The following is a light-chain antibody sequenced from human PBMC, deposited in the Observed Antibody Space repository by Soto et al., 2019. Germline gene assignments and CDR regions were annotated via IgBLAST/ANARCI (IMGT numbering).Light chain of an antibody. J-gene: IGKJ4*01. CDR1: QSVNSN. CDR3: QQYNNWPLT. V-gene: IGKV3-15*01. Sequence: ETVMTQSPATLSVSPGERATLSCRASQSVNSNLAWYQQKLGQAPRVLIYGASTRATGIPARFSGSGSGTEFILTISSLQSEDFAVYYCQQYNNWPLTFGGGTKVDIK. CDR2: GAS.